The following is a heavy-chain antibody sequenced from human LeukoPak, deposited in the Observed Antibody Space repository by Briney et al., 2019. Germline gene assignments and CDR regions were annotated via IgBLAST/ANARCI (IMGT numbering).Heavy chain of an antibody. Sequence: PGGSLRLPCAASGFTFSDYYMNWIRQLPGKGLEWVSYISNSGDLIYYADSVKGRFTISRDNAKKFLYLQMNSLRAEDTAVYYCARAGYYYDSGGYFYEDYWGQGTLVTVSS. CDR2: ISNSGDLI. V-gene: IGHV3-11*01. CDR3: ARAGYYYDSGGYFYEDY. D-gene: IGHD3-22*01. J-gene: IGHJ4*02. CDR1: GFTFSDYY.